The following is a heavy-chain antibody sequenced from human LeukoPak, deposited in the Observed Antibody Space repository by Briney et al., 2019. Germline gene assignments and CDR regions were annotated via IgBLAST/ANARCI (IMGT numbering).Heavy chain of an antibody. D-gene: IGHD2-2*01. CDR1: GXTXXXYS. V-gene: IGHV3-21*01. CDR2: ISSSSSYI. Sequence: GXTXXXYSMNWVRQAPGKGLEWVSSISSSSSYIYYADSVKGRFTISRDNAKNSLYLQMNSLRAEDTAVYYCARDLYCSSTSCYSVWGQGTLVTVSS. CDR3: ARDLYCSSTSCYSV. J-gene: IGHJ4*02.